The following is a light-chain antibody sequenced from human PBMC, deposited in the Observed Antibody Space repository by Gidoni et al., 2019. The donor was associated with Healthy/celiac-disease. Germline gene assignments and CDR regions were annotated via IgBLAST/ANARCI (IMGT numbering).Light chain of an antibody. Sequence: DIVMTQSPLSLPVTPVEPASISCRSSQSLLHSNGYNYLDWYLQKPGQSQQLLIYLGSNRASGVPDRFSGSGSGTDFTLKISRVEAEDVGVYYCMQAIQTPWTFGQGTKVEIK. CDR1: QSLLHSNGYNY. CDR3: MQAIQTPWT. CDR2: LGS. V-gene: IGKV2-28*01. J-gene: IGKJ1*01.